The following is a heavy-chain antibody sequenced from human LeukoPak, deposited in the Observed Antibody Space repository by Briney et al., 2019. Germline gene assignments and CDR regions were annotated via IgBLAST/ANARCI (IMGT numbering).Heavy chain of an antibody. CDR1: GFTFSTYF. D-gene: IGHD3-22*01. V-gene: IGHV3-48*04. CDR2: VSSSGSST. CDR3: ARDNVDRSGYYYGGFDY. J-gene: IGHJ4*02. Sequence: GGSLRLSCAASGFTFSTYFMSWVRQAPGEGLEWISYVSSSGSSTKYADSVKGRFTISRDNAQNSLFLQMNSLRAEDTAVYYCARDNVDRSGYYYGGFDYWGQGTPVTVSS.